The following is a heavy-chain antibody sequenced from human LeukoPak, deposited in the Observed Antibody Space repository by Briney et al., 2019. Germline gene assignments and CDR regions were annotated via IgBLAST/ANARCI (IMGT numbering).Heavy chain of an antibody. CDR2: IYYSGST. CDR1: GGSISSSTYY. D-gene: IGHD3-16*01. CDR3: ASPGGGPTGY. Sequence: PSETLSLTCTVSGGSISSSTYYWGWIRQPPGKGLEWIGSIYYSGSTYYNPSLKSRVTISVDTSKNQFSLKLSSVTAADTAVYYCASPGGGPTGYWGQGTLVTVSS. V-gene: IGHV4-39*01. J-gene: IGHJ4*02.